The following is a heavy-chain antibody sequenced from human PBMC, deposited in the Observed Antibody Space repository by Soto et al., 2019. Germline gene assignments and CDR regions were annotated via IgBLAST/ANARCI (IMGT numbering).Heavy chain of an antibody. CDR2: ISAYNGNT. V-gene: IGHV1-18*01. CDR1: GYTFTSYG. D-gene: IGHD4-17*01. J-gene: IGHJ5*02. Sequence: ASVKVSCKASGYTFTSYGISWVRQAPGQGLEWMGWISAYNGNTNYAQKLQGRVTMTTDTSTSTAYMELRSLRSDDTAVYYCARDLLPTTVTTPGWFDAWGQGTLVTVCS. CDR3: ARDLLPTTVTTPGWFDA.